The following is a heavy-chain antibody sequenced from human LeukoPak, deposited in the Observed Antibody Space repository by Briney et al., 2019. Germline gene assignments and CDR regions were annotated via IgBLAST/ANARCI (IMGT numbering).Heavy chain of an antibody. CDR2: IGTADDT. Sequence: GGSLRLSCAASGFTVSGNYMSWVRQAPGKGLEWVSVIGTADDTFYPDSVKGRFTISRDDAKNSLYLQMSNLRVGDTAVYYCARSGYYHYYGLDVWGQGTTVTVSS. CDR1: GFTVSGNY. V-gene: IGHV3-13*01. J-gene: IGHJ6*02. CDR3: ARSGYYHYYGLDV. D-gene: IGHD6-13*01.